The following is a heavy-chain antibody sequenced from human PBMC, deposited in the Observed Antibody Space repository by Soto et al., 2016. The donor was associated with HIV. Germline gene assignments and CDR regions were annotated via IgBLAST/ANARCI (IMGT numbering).Heavy chain of an antibody. CDR1: GFIVSSKS. V-gene: IGHV3-53*02. CDR2: IDKDDTT. D-gene: IGHD2-2*01. J-gene: IGHJ6*02. CDR3: ATHQSQGVRIPTVVEPGAMFYGNNYYAMDV. Sequence: VQLVETGGGLIQPGGSLRLSCVASGFIVSSKSMNWVRQAPGKGLEWVSLIDKDDTTDYTDSVKGRFTISRDSSKNTLYLQMNSLRVDDTAVYFCATHQSQGVRIPTVVEPGAMFYGNNYYAMDVWGQGTTVIVSS.